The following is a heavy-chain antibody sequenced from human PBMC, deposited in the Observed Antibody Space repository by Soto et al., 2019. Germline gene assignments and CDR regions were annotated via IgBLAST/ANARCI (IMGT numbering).Heavy chain of an antibody. D-gene: IGHD2-21*02. J-gene: IGHJ5*02. V-gene: IGHV3-74*01. CDR1: GFTFSSHW. Sequence: PGWSLRLSCAASGFTFSSHWMHWVRQAPGKGLVWVSRIESDGSSTNYADSVKGRFTVSRDNAKNTLYLQMNSLRVEDTAVYYCARDRADSIGDYHHRYHHWGPGTLATVSS. CDR2: IESDGSST. CDR3: ARDRADSIGDYHHRYHH.